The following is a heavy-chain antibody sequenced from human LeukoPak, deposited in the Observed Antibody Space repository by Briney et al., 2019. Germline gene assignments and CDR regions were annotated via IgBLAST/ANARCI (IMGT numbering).Heavy chain of an antibody. CDR3: AKEIITMIVVVLYFQY. J-gene: IGHJ1*01. CDR1: GFTLSNAW. V-gene: IGHV3-23*01. CDR2: ISGSDGST. D-gene: IGHD3-22*01. Sequence: PGGSLRLSCAAAGFTSGFTLSNAWMSWVRQAPGKGLEWVSAISGSDGSTYYADSVKGRFTISRDNSKNTLYLQMNSLRAEDTAVYYCAKEIITMIVVVLYFQYWGQGTLVTVSS.